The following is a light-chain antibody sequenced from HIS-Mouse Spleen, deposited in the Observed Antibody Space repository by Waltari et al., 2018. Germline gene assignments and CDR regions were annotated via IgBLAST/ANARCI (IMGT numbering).Light chain of an antibody. CDR3: QSADSSGTFVV. CDR2: KDS. J-gene: IGLJ2*01. V-gene: IGLV3-25*03. CDR1: ALPKQS. Sequence: SYELTQPPSVAVSTGQTARITCSGDALPKQSAYWYQQKPGQAPLLVIYKDSERPSGIPERFSGSSSGTTVTLTICGVQAEDEADYYCQSADSSGTFVVFGGGTKLTVL.